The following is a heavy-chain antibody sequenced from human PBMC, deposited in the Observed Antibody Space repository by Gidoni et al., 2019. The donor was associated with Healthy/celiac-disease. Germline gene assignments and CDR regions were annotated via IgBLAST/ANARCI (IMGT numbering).Heavy chain of an antibody. CDR3: AREWVGIRATMQSVQGAFDI. CDR1: GLTVRSRY. D-gene: IGHD2-2*01. Sequence: EVQLVESGGGLIQPGGALRLACAASGLTVRSRYLSWVRQAPGKGLGWVSVIYSGGSTYYADSVKGRFTISRDNSKNTLYLQMNSLRAEDTAVYYCAREWVGIRATMQSVQGAFDIWGQGTMVTVSS. J-gene: IGHJ3*02. V-gene: IGHV3-53*01. CDR2: IYSGGST.